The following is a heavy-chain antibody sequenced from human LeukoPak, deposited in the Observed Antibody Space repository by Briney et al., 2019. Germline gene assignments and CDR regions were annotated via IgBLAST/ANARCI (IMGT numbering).Heavy chain of an antibody. Sequence: PSETLSLTRAVSGYSISSGYYWGWIRQPPGKGLEWIGGIYHSGSTYYNPSLKSRVTISVDTSKNQFSLKLSSVTAADTAVYYCARLDRAARPDYWGQGTLVTVSS. CDR3: ARLDRAARPDY. CDR1: GYSISSGYY. CDR2: IYHSGST. J-gene: IGHJ4*02. V-gene: IGHV4-38-2*01. D-gene: IGHD6-6*01.